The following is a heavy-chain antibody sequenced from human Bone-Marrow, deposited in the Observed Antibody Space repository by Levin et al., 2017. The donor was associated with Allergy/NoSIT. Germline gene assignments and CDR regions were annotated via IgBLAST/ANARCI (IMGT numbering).Heavy chain of an antibody. CDR2: IKQDGSQI. D-gene: IGHD6-6*01. CDR1: GFTFSNYW. V-gene: IGHV3-7*01. Sequence: GGSLRLSCAASGFTFSNYWMSWVRQAPGKGLEWVANIKQDGSQIYFVDSLKGRFTISRDNGKNSLYLQMNSLRAEDTAVYHCARIGYSSSSFDYWGQGTLVTVSS. J-gene: IGHJ4*02. CDR3: ARIGYSSSSFDY.